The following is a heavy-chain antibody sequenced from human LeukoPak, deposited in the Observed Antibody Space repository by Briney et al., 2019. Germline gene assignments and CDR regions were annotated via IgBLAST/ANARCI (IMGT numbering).Heavy chain of an antibody. CDR3: AKVSQGYCSSTSCYELSPLDY. CDR1: GFTFSNYA. D-gene: IGHD2-2*01. V-gene: IGHV3-30*04. J-gene: IGHJ4*02. Sequence: GRSLRLSCAASGFTFSNYAMHWVRQAPGKGLEWVAVISYDGSNKYYADSVKGRFTISRDNSKNTLYLQMNSLRAEDTAVYYCAKVSQGYCSSTSCYELSPLDYWGQGTLVTVSS. CDR2: ISYDGSNK.